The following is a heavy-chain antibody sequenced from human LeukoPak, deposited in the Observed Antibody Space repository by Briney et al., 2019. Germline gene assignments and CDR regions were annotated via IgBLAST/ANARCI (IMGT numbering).Heavy chain of an antibody. V-gene: IGHV1-69*05. CDR1: GGTFSSYD. CDR2: IIPIFGTA. CDR3: ARAYSSSWPFDY. D-gene: IGHD6-13*01. J-gene: IGHJ4*02. Sequence: SVKVSCKASGGTFSSYDISWVLQAPGQGLEWMGRIIPIFGTANYAQKFQGRVTITTDESTSTAYMELSSLRSEDTAVYYCARAYSSSWPFDYWGQGTLVTVSS.